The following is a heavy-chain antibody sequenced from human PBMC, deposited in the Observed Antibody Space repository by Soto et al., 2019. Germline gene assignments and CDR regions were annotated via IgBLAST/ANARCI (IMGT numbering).Heavy chain of an antibody. CDR1: GGSISSYY. CDR3: ASLAPHSWELPPFFLAF. V-gene: IGHV4-59*01. CDR2: IYYSGST. Sequence: PSETQSLTSTVSGGSISSYYWSWIRQPPGKGLEWIGYIYYSGSTNYNPSLKSRVTISVDTSKNQFSLKLSSVTAADTAVYYCASLAPHSWELPPFFLAFRGKGTLVPVSP. J-gene: IGHJ4*02. D-gene: IGHD1-26*01.